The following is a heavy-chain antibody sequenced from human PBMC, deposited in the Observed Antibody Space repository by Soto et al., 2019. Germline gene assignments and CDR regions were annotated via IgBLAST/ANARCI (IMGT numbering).Heavy chain of an antibody. CDR3: ASYGLWSGYYPQNFDY. D-gene: IGHD3-3*01. CDR1: GFTFSSYS. Sequence: EVQLVESGGGLVKPGGSLRLSCAASGFTFSSYSMNWVRQAPGKGLEWVSSISSSSSYIYYADSVKGRFTISRDNAKNSLYLQMNSLRAEDTAVYYCASYGLWSGYYPQNFDYWGQGTLVTVSS. V-gene: IGHV3-21*01. J-gene: IGHJ4*02. CDR2: ISSSSSYI.